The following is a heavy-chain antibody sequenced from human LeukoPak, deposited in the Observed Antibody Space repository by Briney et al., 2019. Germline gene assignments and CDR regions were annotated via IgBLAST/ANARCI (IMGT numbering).Heavy chain of an antibody. CDR2: ISAHNGNT. Sequence: ASVKVSCKASGYTFTSYGISWVRQAPGQGLEWLGWISAHNGNTKYAQKFQGRFTMTTDTFRSTAYMELRSLRSDDTAVYYCARNRYYGSSGYPDFDYWGQGTLVTVSS. CDR3: ARNRYYGSSGYPDFDY. V-gene: IGHV1-18*01. D-gene: IGHD3-22*01. CDR1: GYTFTSYG. J-gene: IGHJ4*02.